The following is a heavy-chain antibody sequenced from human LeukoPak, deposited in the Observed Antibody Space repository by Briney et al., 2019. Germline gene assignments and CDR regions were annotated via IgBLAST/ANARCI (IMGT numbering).Heavy chain of an antibody. Sequence: SGPTLVKPTQTLTLTCTFSGFSLSTSGVGVGWIRQPPGKALEWLALIYWDDDKRYSPSLKSRLTVTKDTSKNQVVLTMTNMDPVDTATYYCAHRGYSYGYLAFDIWGQGTMVTVSS. CDR2: IYWDDDK. V-gene: IGHV2-5*02. CDR1: GFSLSTSGVG. D-gene: IGHD5-18*01. CDR3: AHRGYSYGYLAFDI. J-gene: IGHJ3*02.